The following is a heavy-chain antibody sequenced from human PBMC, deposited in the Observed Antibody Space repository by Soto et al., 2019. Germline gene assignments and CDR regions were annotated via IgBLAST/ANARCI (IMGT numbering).Heavy chain of an antibody. V-gene: IGHV3-23*01. D-gene: IGHD6-19*01. Sequence: GGSLRLSCAASGFTFNSYAMSWVRQAPGKGPEWVSTITSSGGSTYYADSVKGRFTISRDNSKNTLYLQMNSLRAEDTAIYYCSIRLYSSENYGMDVWGQGTTVTGSS. CDR3: SIRLYSSENYGMDV. CDR1: GFTFNSYA. J-gene: IGHJ6*02. CDR2: ITSSGGST.